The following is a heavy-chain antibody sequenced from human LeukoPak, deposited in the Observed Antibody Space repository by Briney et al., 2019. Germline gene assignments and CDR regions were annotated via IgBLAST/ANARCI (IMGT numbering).Heavy chain of an antibody. CDR2: IHSGGNP. D-gene: IGHD1-26*01. V-gene: IGHV4-39*07. CDR3: ARGLTGGWAAVFDY. J-gene: IGHJ4*02. CDR1: GDSITSGSFY. Sequence: SETLSLTCTVSGDSITSGSFYWGWVRQSPGKGLEWIGSIHSGGNPYDNPSLRSRVTGSTDTSTNRLSLKLRSVTAADTAVYFCARGLTGGWAAVFDYWGQGTLVTVSS.